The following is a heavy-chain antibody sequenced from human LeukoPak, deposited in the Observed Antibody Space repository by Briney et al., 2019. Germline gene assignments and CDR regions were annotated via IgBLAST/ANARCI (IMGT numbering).Heavy chain of an antibody. CDR2: IYYSGST. V-gene: IGHV4-59*11. CDR1: GGSISSHY. Sequence: SETLSLTCTVSGGSISSHYWSWIRQPPGKGLEWIGYIYYSGSTNYNPSLKSRVTISVDTSKNQFSLKLSSVTAADAAVYYCARAVVPADEKNWFDSWGQGIWVTVSS. CDR3: ARAVVPADEKNWFDS. D-gene: IGHD2-2*01. J-gene: IGHJ5*01.